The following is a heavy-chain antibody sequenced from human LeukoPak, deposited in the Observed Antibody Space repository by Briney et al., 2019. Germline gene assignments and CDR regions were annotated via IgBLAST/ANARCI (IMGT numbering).Heavy chain of an antibody. CDR2: TYYRSEWYT. J-gene: IGHJ3*02. V-gene: IGHV6-1*01. Sequence: SQTLSLTCAISGDSISSNSAAWNWIRQSPSRGLEWLGRTYYRSEWYTDYALSLKSRLTINPDTSKNQFTLQLNSVTPEDTAVYYCARGAWIQLWFDAFDIWGQGTMVTVSS. D-gene: IGHD5-18*01. CDR3: ARGAWIQLWFDAFDI. CDR1: GDSISSNSAA.